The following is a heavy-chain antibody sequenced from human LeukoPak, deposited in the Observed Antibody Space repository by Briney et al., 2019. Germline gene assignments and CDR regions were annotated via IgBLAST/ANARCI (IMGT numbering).Heavy chain of an antibody. D-gene: IGHD5-12*01. J-gene: IGHJ4*02. CDR1: GGSFSGYY. V-gene: IGHV4-34*01. CDR2: INHSGST. Sequence: PSETLSLTCAVYGGSFSGYYWSWIRQPPGKGLEWIGEINHSGSTNYNPSLKSRVTISVDKSKNQFSLKLTSVTAADTAVYYCAQNRGFSLGDNWGQGTLVIVS. CDR3: AQNRGFSLGDN.